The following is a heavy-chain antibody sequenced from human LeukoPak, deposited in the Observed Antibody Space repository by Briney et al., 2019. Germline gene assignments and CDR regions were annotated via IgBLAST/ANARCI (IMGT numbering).Heavy chain of an antibody. CDR3: ARDSLGDPTYYFDY. D-gene: IGHD3-10*01. V-gene: IGHV3-30*04. CDR1: GFTFSSYA. Sequence: PGGSLRLSCAASGFTFSSYAMHWVRQAPGKGLEWVAVISYDGTNKYYADSVKGRFTISRDNSKNTLYLQMNSLGAEDTAVYYCARDSLGDPTYYFDYWGQGTLVTVSS. CDR2: ISYDGTNK. J-gene: IGHJ4*02.